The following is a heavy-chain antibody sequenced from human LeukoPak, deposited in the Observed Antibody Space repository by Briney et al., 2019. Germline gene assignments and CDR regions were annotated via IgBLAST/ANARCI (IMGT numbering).Heavy chain of an antibody. D-gene: IGHD3-22*01. CDR2: IYYSGST. CDR3: ARGSYDSSGYARFDP. Sequence: SETLSLTCTVSGGSISSYYWSWIRQPPGKGLKWIGYIYYSGSTNYNPSLKSRVTISVDTSKNQFSLKLSSVTAADTAVYYCARGSYDSSGYARFDPWGQGTLVTVSS. CDR1: GGSISSYY. V-gene: IGHV4-59*01. J-gene: IGHJ5*02.